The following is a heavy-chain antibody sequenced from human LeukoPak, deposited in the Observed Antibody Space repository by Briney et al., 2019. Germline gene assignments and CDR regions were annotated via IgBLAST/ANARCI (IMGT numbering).Heavy chain of an antibody. CDR1: GFSITDRAYH. J-gene: IGHJ3*01. CDR2: VHYTGNT. D-gene: IGHD6-19*01. Sequence: PSETLSLTCIVSGFSITDRAYHWGYLRQPPGKGLEWIGSVHYTGNTNYNPSLKSRVTISLDTSKSQFSLRLTSVTAADTAVYYCARVRQLIEAGTFDVWGQGTVVTVSS. CDR3: ARVRQLIEAGTFDV. V-gene: IGHV4-39*07.